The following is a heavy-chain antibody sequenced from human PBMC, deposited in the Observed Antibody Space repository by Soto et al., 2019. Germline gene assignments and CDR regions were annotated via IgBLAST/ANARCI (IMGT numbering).Heavy chain of an antibody. CDR2: IIPIFGTA. CDR1: GGTFSSYA. J-gene: IGHJ6*02. D-gene: IGHD3-10*01. CDR3: ARGRYYGSGSRSDYYYSSGMDV. Sequence: QVQLVQSGAEVKKPGSSVKVSCKASGGTFSSYAISWVRQAPGQGLEWMGGIIPIFGTANYAQKFQGRVTITADESPSPACREWSCLRSEDTAVYYCARGRYYGSGSRSDYYYSSGMDVWGQGATVTVSS. V-gene: IGHV1-69*12.